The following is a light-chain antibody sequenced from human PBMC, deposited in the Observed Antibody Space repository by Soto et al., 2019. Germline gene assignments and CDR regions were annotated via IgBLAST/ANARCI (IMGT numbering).Light chain of an antibody. Sequence: EIVLTQSPGTLSLSQGERATLSCRASQTVSSGYVAWYQQKPGQTPKLLVYEASSRAAGAPDRFSGSGSGTEFTLSINSLQPDDFATYYCQQCYIYWTFGQGTKVDIK. V-gene: IGKV3D-20*02. J-gene: IGKJ1*01. CDR1: QTVSSGY. CDR3: QQCYIYWT. CDR2: EAS.